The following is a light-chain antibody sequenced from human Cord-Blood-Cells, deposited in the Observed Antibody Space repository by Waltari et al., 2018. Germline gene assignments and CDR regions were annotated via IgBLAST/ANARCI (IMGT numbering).Light chain of an antibody. CDR3: QQYNSYSLT. Sequence: DIQMTQSPSTLSASVGDRVTITCRASQSISSWLAWYQQKPGKAPKLLIYDAYSLESGVPSRFSGSGSGTEFTLTISSLQPDDFATYYCQQYNSYSLTFGQGTKLEIK. V-gene: IGKV1-5*01. CDR1: QSISSW. J-gene: IGKJ2*01. CDR2: DAY.